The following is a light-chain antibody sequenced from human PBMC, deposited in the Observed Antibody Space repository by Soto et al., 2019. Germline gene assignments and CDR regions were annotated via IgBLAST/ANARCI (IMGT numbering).Light chain of an antibody. V-gene: IGLV2-14*01. CDR3: SSYTSNSPYV. CDR2: EVN. Sequence: QSVLTHPASVAGSPGQSITISCTGTSSDVGGYNYVSWYQQHPGKAPKLMIYEVNNRPSGVSTRFSGSKSGNTASLTISGLQAEDEADYYCSSYTSNSPYVFGTGSKVTGL. J-gene: IGLJ1*01. CDR1: SSDVGGYNY.